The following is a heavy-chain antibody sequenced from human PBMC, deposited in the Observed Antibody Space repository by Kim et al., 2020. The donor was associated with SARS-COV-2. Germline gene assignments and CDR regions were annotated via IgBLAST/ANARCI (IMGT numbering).Heavy chain of an antibody. V-gene: IGHV1-24*01. Sequence: ASVKVSCKVSGYTLTELSMHWVRQAPGKGLEWMGGFDPEDGETIYAQKFQGIVTMTEDTSTDTAYMELSSLRSEDTAVYYCATDLAYYCSGGSCYQGWFDPWGQGTLVTVSS. CDR2: FDPEDGET. J-gene: IGHJ5*02. D-gene: IGHD2-15*01. CDR3: ATDLAYYCSGGSCYQGWFDP. CDR1: GYTLTELS.